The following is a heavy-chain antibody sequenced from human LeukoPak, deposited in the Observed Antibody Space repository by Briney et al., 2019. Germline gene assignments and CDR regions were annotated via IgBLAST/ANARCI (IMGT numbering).Heavy chain of an antibody. CDR3: ARDEGYDQNDY. J-gene: IGHJ4*02. V-gene: IGHV1-2*02. CDR2: INPNSGGT. D-gene: IGHD5-12*01. CDR1: GYTFTGYY. Sequence: AASVKVSCKASGYTFTGYYMHWVRQAPGQGLEWMGWINPNSGGTNYAQKFQGRVTMTRDTSISTAYMGLSRLRSDDTAVYYCARDEGYDQNDYWGQGTLVTVSS.